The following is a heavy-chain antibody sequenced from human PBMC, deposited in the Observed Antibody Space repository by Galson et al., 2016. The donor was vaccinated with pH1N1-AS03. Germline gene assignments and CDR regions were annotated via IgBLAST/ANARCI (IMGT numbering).Heavy chain of an antibody. CDR2: IDQDGSEK. D-gene: IGHD3-10*01. CDR1: GFRFIDYW. Sequence: CAASGFRFIDYWMTWVRQAPGKGLEWVANIDQDGSEKYYMDSVEGRFTISRDNAKNSLSLQMNSLRSEDTAVYYCTSGMVELDYWGQGTLVTVSS. CDR3: TSGMVELDY. V-gene: IGHV3-7*01. J-gene: IGHJ4*02.